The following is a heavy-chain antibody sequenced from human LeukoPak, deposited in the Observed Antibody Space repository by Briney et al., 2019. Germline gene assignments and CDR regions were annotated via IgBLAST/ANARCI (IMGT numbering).Heavy chain of an antibody. CDR3: ARDIVVVPATNDAFDI. CDR1: GFTFSSYA. Sequence: PGGSLRLSCAASGFTFSSYAMSWVRQAPGKGLEWVSAISGSGGSTYYADSVKGRFTITRDNSKNTLYLQMSSLRAEDTAVYYCARDIVVVPATNDAFDIWGQGTMVTVSS. CDR2: ISGSGGST. V-gene: IGHV3-23*01. D-gene: IGHD2-2*01. J-gene: IGHJ3*02.